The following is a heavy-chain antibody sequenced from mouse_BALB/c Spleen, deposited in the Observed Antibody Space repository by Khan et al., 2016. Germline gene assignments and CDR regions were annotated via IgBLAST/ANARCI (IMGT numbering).Heavy chain of an antibody. D-gene: IGHD1-1*01. J-gene: IGHJ2*01. V-gene: IGHV3-2*02. Sequence: EVQLQESGPGLVKPSQSLSLTCTVTGYSITSDYACNWIRQFPGNKLEWMGYISYSGSTSYNPSLKSRLSITRDTSKNQFFLQLNSVTTEDTATYFCAMYYYGSSYCDYWGQANNLTVSP. CDR1: GYSITSDYA. CDR3: AMYYYGSSYCDY. CDR2: ISYSGST.